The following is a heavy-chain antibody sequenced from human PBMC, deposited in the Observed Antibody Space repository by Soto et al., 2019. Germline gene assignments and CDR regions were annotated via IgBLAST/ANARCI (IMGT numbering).Heavy chain of an antibody. CDR3: SGGVGDAF. J-gene: IGHJ4*02. CDR2: VNQDGTKK. CDR1: ESTIRRDW. V-gene: IGHV3-7*04. D-gene: IGHD1-26*01. Sequence: EVPLVESGGGSVQPGESLRLSCAIFESTIRRDWMNWVRQAPGKGLEWVAHVNQDGTKKYYMDSVKGRFTLSRDNGKNSLYRQMDSLRAGDTHMYYCSGGVGDAFWGQGTLVTVSS.